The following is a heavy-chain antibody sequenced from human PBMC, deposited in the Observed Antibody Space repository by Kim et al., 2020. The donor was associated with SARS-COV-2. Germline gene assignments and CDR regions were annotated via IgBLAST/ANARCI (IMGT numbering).Heavy chain of an antibody. CDR1: GFTFSSYS. CDR2: ISSSSSYI. Sequence: GGSLRLSCAASGFTFSSYSMNWVRQAPGKGLEWVSSISSSSSYIYYADSVKGRFTISRDNAKNSLYLQMNSLRAEDTAVYYCARDLPRYCSSTSCHNYYYYYMDVWGKGTTVTVSS. J-gene: IGHJ6*03. CDR3: ARDLPRYCSSTSCHNYYYYYMDV. V-gene: IGHV3-21*01. D-gene: IGHD2-2*01.